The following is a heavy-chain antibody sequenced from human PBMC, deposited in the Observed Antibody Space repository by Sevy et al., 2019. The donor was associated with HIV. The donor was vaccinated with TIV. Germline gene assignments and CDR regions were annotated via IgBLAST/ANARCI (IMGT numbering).Heavy chain of an antibody. J-gene: IGHJ4*02. D-gene: IGHD1-1*01. CDR1: GFTFSSYG. CDR2: ISYDGSNK. CDR3: AKVDSTGRRGYFDY. V-gene: IGHV3-30*18. Sequence: GGSLRLSCAASGFTFSSYGMHWVRQAPGKGLEWVAVISYDGSNKYYAHSVKGRFTISRDNSKNTLYLQMNSLRAEDTAVYYCAKVDSTGRRGYFDYWGQGTLVTVSS.